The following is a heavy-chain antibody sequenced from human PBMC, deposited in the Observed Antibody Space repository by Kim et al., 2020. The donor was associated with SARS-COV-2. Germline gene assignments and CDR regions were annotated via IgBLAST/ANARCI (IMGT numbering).Heavy chain of an antibody. D-gene: IGHD5-12*01. J-gene: IGHJ4*02. CDR2: T. CDR3: ANTIVAYFDY. Sequence: TDYNPSLKSPVTISVDTSKNQFSLKLSSVTAADTAVYYCANTIVAYFDYWGQGTLVTVSS. V-gene: IGHV4-39*01.